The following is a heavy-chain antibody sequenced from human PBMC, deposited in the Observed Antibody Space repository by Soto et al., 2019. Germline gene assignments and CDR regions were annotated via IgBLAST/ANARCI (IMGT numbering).Heavy chain of an antibody. V-gene: IGHV4-59*01. CDR2: IYYSGST. J-gene: IGHJ5*02. CDR1: GGSISSYY. CDR3: ARGPITTSSYNWFDP. D-gene: IGHD3-22*01. Sequence: SETLSLTCTVSGGSISSYYWSWIRQPPGKGLEWIGYIYYSGSTNYNPSLKSRVTISVDTSKNQFSLKLSSMTAADTAVYYCARGPITTSSYNWFDPWGQGTLVTVSS.